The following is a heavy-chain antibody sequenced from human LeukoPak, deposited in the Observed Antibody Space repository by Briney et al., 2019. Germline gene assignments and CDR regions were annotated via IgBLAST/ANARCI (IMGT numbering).Heavy chain of an antibody. J-gene: IGHJ4*02. V-gene: IGHV1-2*02. CDR1: GYTFTSYY. Sequence: GASVKVSCKASGYTFTSYYMHWVRQAPGQGLEWMGWINPNSGGTNYAQKFQGRVTMTRDTSISTAYMELSRLRSDDTAVYYCARQRVRGVITYFDYWGQGTLVTVSS. D-gene: IGHD3-10*01. CDR3: ARQRVRGVITYFDY. CDR2: INPNSGGT.